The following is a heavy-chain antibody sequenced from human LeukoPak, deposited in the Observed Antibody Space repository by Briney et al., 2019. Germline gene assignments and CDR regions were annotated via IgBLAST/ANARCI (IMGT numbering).Heavy chain of an antibody. J-gene: IGHJ4*02. Sequence: PSETLSLTCTVSGGSISSYYWSWIRQPPGKGLEWIGYIYYSGSTNYNPSLKSRVTISVDTSKNQFSLKLSSVTAADTAVYYCARVDVYYDILTGYYPYYFDYWGQGTLVTVSS. CDR1: GGSISSYY. CDR3: ARVDVYYDILTGYYPYYFDY. D-gene: IGHD3-9*01. V-gene: IGHV4-59*01. CDR2: IYYSGST.